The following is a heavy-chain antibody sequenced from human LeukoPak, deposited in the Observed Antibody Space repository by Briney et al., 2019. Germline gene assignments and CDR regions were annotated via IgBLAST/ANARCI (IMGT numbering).Heavy chain of an antibody. V-gene: IGHV3-21*01. D-gene: IGHD3-9*01. CDR3: ARVNDILTGYPVDYFDY. CDR2: ISSSSSYI. Sequence: GGSLRLSCAASGFTFSSYSMNWVRQAPGKGLEWVSSISSSSSYIYYADSVKGRFTISRDNAKNSLYLQMNSLRAEDMAVYYCARVNDILTGYPVDYFDYWGQGTLVTVSS. CDR1: GFTFSSYS. J-gene: IGHJ4*02.